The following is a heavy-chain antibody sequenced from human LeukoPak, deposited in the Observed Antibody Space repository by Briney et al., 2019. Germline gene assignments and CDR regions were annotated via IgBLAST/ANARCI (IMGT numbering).Heavy chain of an antibody. CDR2: IYYSGST. D-gene: IGHD3-3*01. CDR1: GGSISSSSYY. Sequence: SETLSLTCTVSGGSISSSSYYWGWIRQPPGKGLEWIGSIYYSGSTNYNPSLKSRVTISVDTSKNQFSLKLSSVTAADTAVYYCARDPGAFWSGYYTDYYYYYMDVWGKGTTVTVSS. CDR3: ARDPGAFWSGYYTDYYYYYMDV. J-gene: IGHJ6*03. V-gene: IGHV4-39*07.